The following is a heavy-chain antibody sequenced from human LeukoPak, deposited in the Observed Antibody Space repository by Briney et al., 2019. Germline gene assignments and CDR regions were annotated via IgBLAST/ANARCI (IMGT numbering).Heavy chain of an antibody. V-gene: IGHV4-59*01. J-gene: IGHJ5*02. CDR3: ARDRPDWDYDSSGKGPLDP. Sequence: SETLSLTCTVSGGSISGYYWSWIRQPPGKGLEWIGYIYYSGITNYNPSLKSRVTISVDTSKNQFSLKLTSVTAADTAVYYCARDRPDWDYDSSGKGPLDPWGQGTLVTVSS. CDR2: IYYSGIT. CDR1: GGSISGYY. D-gene: IGHD3-22*01.